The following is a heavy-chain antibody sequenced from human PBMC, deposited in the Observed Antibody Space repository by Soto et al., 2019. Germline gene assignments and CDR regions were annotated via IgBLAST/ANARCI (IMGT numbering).Heavy chain of an antibody. V-gene: IGHV4-30-4*01. Sequence: SETLSLTCTVSGGSISSGDYYWSWIRQPPGKGLEWIGYIYYSGSTYHNPSLKSRVTISVDTSKNQFSLKLSSVTAADTAVYYCARHIVVVPAAKGLSWFDPWGQGTLVTVSS. CDR3: ARHIVVVPAAKGLSWFDP. CDR2: IYYSGST. J-gene: IGHJ5*02. CDR1: GGSISSGDYY. D-gene: IGHD2-2*01.